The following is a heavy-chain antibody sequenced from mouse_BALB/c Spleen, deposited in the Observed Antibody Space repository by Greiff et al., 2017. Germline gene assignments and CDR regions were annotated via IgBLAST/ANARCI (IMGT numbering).Heavy chain of an antibody. J-gene: IGHJ4*01. V-gene: IGHV1-14*01. CDR2: INPYNDGT. Sequence: QLQESGPELVKPGASVKMSCKASGYTFTSYVMHWVKQKPGQGLEWIGYINPYNDGTKYNEKFKGKATLTSDKSSSTAYMELSSLTSEDSAVYYCARKARAYAMDYWGQGTSVTVSS. CDR3: ARKARAYAMDY. CDR1: GYTFTSYV. D-gene: IGHD3-1*01.